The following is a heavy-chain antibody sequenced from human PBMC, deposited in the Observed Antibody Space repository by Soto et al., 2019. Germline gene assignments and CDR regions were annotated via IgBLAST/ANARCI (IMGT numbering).Heavy chain of an antibody. CDR1: GGSISSGAYY. D-gene: IGHD5-12*01. Sequence: PSETLSLTCTVSGGSISSGAYYWTWIRQHPGKGLEWIGYIYYSGSTFDNPSLKSRVTISVDTSKNQFSLKLSSVTAADTAVYYCARGLDIVATYFDYWGQGTLVTVSS. CDR2: IYYSGST. CDR3: ARGLDIVATYFDY. J-gene: IGHJ4*02. V-gene: IGHV4-31*03.